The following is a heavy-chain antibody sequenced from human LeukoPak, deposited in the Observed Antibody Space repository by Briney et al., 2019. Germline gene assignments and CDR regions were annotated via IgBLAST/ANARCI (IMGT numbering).Heavy chain of an antibody. CDR2: IYYSGST. Sequence: PPQTLSLTCTVSGGSISSGDYYWSWIRQPPGKGLEWIGYIYYSGSTYYNPSLKSRVTISVDTSKNQFSLKLSSVTAADTAVYCCARETWPSAAALYYFDYWGQGTLVTVSS. CDR1: GGSISSGDYY. D-gene: IGHD2-2*01. J-gene: IGHJ4*02. V-gene: IGHV4-30-4*08. CDR3: ARETWPSAAALYYFDY.